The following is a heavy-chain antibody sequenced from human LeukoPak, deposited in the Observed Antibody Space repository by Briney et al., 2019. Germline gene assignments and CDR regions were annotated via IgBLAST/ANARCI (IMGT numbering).Heavy chain of an antibody. CDR1: GYSFTGFY. D-gene: IGHD3-16*01. CDR3: ARGEGELRDFDY. J-gene: IGHJ4*02. V-gene: IGHV1-2*02. Sequence: ASVTVSCKAFGYSFTGFYMHWVRQAPGQGLEWVGWINPNSGGTKFAQKFQGRVTMTRDTSISTAFMELSRLRSDDTAVYYCARGEGELRDFDYWGQGTLVTVSS. CDR2: INPNSGGT.